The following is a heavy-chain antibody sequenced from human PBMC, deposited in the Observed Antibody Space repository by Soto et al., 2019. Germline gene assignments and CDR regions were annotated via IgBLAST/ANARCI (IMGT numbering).Heavy chain of an antibody. CDR1: GGSFSDFY. CDR2: INHSGTT. CDR3: ARKPIYHFFAGYYSVDY. V-gene: IGHV4-34*01. Sequence: SETLSFICAVFGGSFSDFYWTWIRQPPGKGLEWIGEINHSGTTSYNPSLKSRLTISVDTSNNQFSLKLSSVTAAVTAVYYCARKPIYHFFAGYYSVDYWGQGTLVTVSS. D-gene: IGHD3-9*01. J-gene: IGHJ4*02.